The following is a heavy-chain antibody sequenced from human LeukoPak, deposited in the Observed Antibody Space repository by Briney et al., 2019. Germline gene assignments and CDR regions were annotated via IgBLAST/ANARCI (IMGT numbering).Heavy chain of an antibody. V-gene: IGHV3-23*01. CDR2: ISGSGGST. CDR3: AKDLLVVAATRDPDYYYYYGMAV. Sequence: GGSLRLSCAASGFTFSSYAMSWVRQAPGKGLEWVSAISGSGGSTYYADSVKGRFTISRDSSKNTLYLQMNSLRAEDTAVYYGAKDLLVVAATRDPDYYYYYGMAVWAKGPRSPSP. CDR1: GFTFSSYA. J-gene: IGHJ6*02. D-gene: IGHD2-15*01.